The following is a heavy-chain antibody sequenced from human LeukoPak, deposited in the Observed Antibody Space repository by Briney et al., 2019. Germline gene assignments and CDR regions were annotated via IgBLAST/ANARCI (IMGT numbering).Heavy chain of an antibody. CDR1: GGSFSGYY. J-gene: IGHJ4*02. CDR2: INHSGST. Sequence: PSETLSLTCAVYGGSFSGYYWSWIRQPPGKGLEWIGEINHSGSTNYNPSLKSRVTISVDTSKNQFSLKLSSVTAADTAVYYCARGTLSGWFLHSDYWGQGTLVTVSS. V-gene: IGHV4-34*01. D-gene: IGHD6-19*01. CDR3: ARGTLSGWFLHSDY.